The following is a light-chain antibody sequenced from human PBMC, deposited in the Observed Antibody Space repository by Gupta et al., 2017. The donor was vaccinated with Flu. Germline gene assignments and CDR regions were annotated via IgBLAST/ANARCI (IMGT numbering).Light chain of an antibody. Sequence: QSVLTQPRSVSGSPGQSVTISCTETIRDVGDNNYVSWYQQHPGKAPKLMIYDVYKRPAGVPGRFSGSKSGNTASLAISGLQAEDEAAYYCCSYAVSHTYVFGSGTEVTVL. CDR1: IRDVGDNNY. V-gene: IGLV2-11*01. CDR2: DVY. CDR3: CSYAVSHTYV. J-gene: IGLJ1*01.